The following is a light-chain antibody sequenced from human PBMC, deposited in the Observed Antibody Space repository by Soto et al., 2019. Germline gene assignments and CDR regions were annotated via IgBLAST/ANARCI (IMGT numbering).Light chain of an antibody. J-gene: IGKJ5*01. Sequence: EIQMTQSPCSLSVSVGDRVTITCQASHDITNFLAWYQQKSGKVPKLLIYAASTLQSGVPSRFSGSGSGTEFTLTISSLQPEDFATYYCQQLNSYPITFGQGTRLEIK. V-gene: IGKV1-9*01. CDR1: HDITNF. CDR3: QQLNSYPIT. CDR2: AAS.